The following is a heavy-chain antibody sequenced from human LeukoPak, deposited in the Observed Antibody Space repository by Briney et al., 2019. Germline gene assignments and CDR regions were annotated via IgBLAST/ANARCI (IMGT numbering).Heavy chain of an antibody. V-gene: IGHV4-39*01. Sequence: SSETLSLTCTVSGGSISSSSYYWGWIRQPPGKGLEWIGSIYYSGSTYYNPSLKSRVTISVDTSKNQFSLKLSSVTAADTAVYYCASSGSVDTAMVGYWGQGTLVTVSS. CDR2: IYYSGST. CDR1: GGSISSSSYY. CDR3: ASSGSVDTAMVGY. D-gene: IGHD5-18*01. J-gene: IGHJ4*02.